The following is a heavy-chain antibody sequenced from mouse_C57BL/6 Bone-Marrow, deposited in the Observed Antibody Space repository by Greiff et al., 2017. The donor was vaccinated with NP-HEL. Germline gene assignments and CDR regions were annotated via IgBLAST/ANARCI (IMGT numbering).Heavy chain of an antibody. J-gene: IGHJ4*01. Sequence: QVQLQQSGAELVKPGASVKLSCKASGYTFTEYTIHWVKQRSGQGLEWIGWFYPGSGSIKYNEKFKDKATLTADKSSSTVYMELSRLTSEDSAVYFCARHEGPQPRGDYYAMDYWGQGTSVTVSS. V-gene: IGHV1-62-2*01. CDR2: FYPGSGSI. CDR1: GYTFTEYT. D-gene: IGHD6-1*01. CDR3: ARHEGPQPRGDYYAMDY.